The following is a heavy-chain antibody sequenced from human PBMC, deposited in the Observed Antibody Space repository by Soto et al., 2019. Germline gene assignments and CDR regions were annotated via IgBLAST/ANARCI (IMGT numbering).Heavy chain of an antibody. V-gene: IGHV4-59*08. D-gene: IGHD4-17*01. CDR2: IYYSGST. CDR3: VSQTTAKGRFDP. J-gene: IGHJ5*02. CDR1: GGSISSYY. Sequence: QVQLQESGPGLVKPSETLSLTCTVSGGSISSYYWSWIRQPPGKGLEWIRYIYYSGSTNYNPSLKSRVTISVDTSKNQFSLKLSSVTAADTAVYYCVSQTTAKGRFDPWGQGTLVTVSS.